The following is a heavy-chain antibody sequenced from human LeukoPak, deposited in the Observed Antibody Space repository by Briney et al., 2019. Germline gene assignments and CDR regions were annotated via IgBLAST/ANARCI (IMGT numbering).Heavy chain of an antibody. CDR3: ARRTDSSGWFSPQKGWFDP. Sequence: SETLSLTRTVSGGSISSSSYYWSWIRQPPGKGLEWIGYIYYSGSTNYNPSLKSRVTISVDTSKNQFSLKLSSVTAADTAVYYCARRTDSSGWFSPQKGWFDPWGQGTLVTVSS. D-gene: IGHD6-19*01. V-gene: IGHV4-61*05. CDR1: GGSISSSSYY. J-gene: IGHJ5*02. CDR2: IYYSGST.